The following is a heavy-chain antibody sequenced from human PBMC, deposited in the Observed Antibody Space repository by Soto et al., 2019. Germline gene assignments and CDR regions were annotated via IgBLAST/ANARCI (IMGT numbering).Heavy chain of an antibody. V-gene: IGHV4-4*02. J-gene: IGHJ4*02. CDR3: ARQQAASADSPSFDY. Sequence: PSETLSLTCAVSGGSISSSNWWSWVRQPPGKGLEWIGEIYHSGSTNYNPSLKSRVTISVDKSKNQFSLKLSSVTAADTAVYYCARQQAASADSPSFDYWGQGTLVTVSS. CDR1: GGSISSSNW. D-gene: IGHD6-25*01. CDR2: IYHSGST.